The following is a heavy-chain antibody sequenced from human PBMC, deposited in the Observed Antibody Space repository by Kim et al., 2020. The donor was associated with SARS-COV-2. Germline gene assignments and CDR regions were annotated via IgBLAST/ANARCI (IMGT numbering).Heavy chain of an antibody. Sequence: ADSVKGRFTISRDKSNNTVYLQMNSLTAEDTAVYYCARAQGSYYYYGMDVWGQGTTVTVSS. J-gene: IGHJ6*02. V-gene: IGHV3-53*01. CDR3: ARAQGSYYYYGMDV.